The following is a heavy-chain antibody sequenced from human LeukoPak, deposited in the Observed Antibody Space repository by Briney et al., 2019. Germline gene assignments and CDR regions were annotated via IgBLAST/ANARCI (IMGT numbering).Heavy chain of an antibody. Sequence: SETLSLTCAVYGGSFSGYYWSWIRQPPGKGLEWIGEINHSGSTNYNPSLKSRVTISVDTSKNQFSLKLSSVTGADTAVYYCARGGYNYAAAYWGQGTLVTVSS. CDR2: INHSGST. CDR3: ARGGYNYAAAY. CDR1: GGSFSGYY. J-gene: IGHJ4*02. D-gene: IGHD5-24*01. V-gene: IGHV4-34*01.